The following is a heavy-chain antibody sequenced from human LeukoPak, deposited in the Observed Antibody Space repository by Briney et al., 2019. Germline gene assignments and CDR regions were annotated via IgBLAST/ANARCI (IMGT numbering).Heavy chain of an antibody. CDR3: ARLLTYCGGDCYQGNFDY. CDR2: IYPGDSDT. V-gene: IGHV5-51*01. CDR1: GYNFTSYW. J-gene: IGHJ4*02. Sequence: GESLKTSGKGSGYNFTSYWIGWVRQMPGKGLEWMGIIYPGDSDTRYSPSFQGQVTISADKSISTAYLQWSSLKASDTAMYYCARLLTYCGGDCYQGNFDYWGQGTLVTVSS. D-gene: IGHD2-21*02.